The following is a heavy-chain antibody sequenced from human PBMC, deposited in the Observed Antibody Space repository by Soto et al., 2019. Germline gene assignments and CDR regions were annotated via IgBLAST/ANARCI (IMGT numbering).Heavy chain of an antibody. CDR2: IYYSGST. CDR3: AREPMTTAFTTGPSGMDV. D-gene: IGHD4-17*01. Sequence: SETLSLTCTVSGGSISSGGYYWSWIRQHPGKGLEWIGYIYYSGSTYYNPSLKSRVTISVDTSKNQFSLKLSSVTAADTAVYYCAREPMTTAFTTGPSGMDVWGQGTTVTVSS. CDR1: GGSISSGGYY. V-gene: IGHV4-31*03. J-gene: IGHJ6*02.